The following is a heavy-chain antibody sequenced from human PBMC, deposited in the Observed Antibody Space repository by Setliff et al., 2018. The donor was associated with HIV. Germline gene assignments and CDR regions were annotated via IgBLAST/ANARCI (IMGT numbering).Heavy chain of an antibody. V-gene: IGHV1-2*06. J-gene: IGHJ3*01. CDR1: GYMILGYK. Sequence: GASVKVSCKAIGYMILGYKMRGVRQAPGQGLEWIGRISPDNGAAEYAPKFQGRVRMTLDTSISTAYLEIPRLTSDDAAVYYCARPRVFDSFDVWGQGTLVTVSS. CDR2: ISPDNGAA. CDR3: ARPRVFDSFDV.